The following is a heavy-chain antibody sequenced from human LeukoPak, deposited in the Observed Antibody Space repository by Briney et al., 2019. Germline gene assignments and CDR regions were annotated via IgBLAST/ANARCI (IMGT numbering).Heavy chain of an antibody. CDR3: ARVPRVAAAQF. J-gene: IGHJ4*02. Sequence: GSLRVSCAASGFTFSSYAMHWVLQAPGKGLEWVAVISYDGSNKYHADSVKGRFTISRDNSKNTLYLQMNSLRAEDTAVYYCARVPRVAAAQFWGQGTLVTVSS. CDR2: ISYDGSNK. D-gene: IGHD6-13*01. V-gene: IGHV3-30-3*01. CDR1: GFTFSSYA.